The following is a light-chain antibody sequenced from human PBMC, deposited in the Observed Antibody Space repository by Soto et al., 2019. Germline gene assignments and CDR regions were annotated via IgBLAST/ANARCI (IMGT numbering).Light chain of an antibody. V-gene: IGKV1-5*03. CDR3: QHYNSYSEA. CDR2: KAS. CDR1: QTISSW. J-gene: IGKJ1*01. Sequence: DIQITHSPSTLCGSVGDRVTITCRASQTISSWLAWYQQKPGKAPKLLIYKASTLKSGVPSRFSGSGSGTEFTLTISSLQPDDFATYYCQHYNSYSEAFGQGTKV.